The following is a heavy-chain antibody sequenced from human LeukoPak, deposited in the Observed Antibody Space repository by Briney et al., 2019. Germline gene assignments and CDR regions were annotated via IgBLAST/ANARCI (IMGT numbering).Heavy chain of an antibody. CDR1: GGSISDYH. J-gene: IGHJ5*02. V-gene: IGHV4-59*01. CDR2: IYNRGTT. Sequence: SETLSLTCTVSGGSISDYHWTWIRQPPGKALEYIGYIYNRGTTYYNPSLKSRVTISADTSKKQFSLKLTSLTAADTAVYYCARRGGGDKFEPLGQGTLVIVSS. D-gene: IGHD3-16*01. CDR3: ARRGGGDKFEP.